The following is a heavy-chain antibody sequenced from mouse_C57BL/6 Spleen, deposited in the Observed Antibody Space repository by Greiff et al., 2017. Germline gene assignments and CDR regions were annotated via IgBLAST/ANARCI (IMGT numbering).Heavy chain of an antibody. V-gene: IGHV1-61*01. CDR2: IYPSDSET. D-gene: IGHD2-4*01. Sequence: VQLQQPGAELVRPGSSVKLSCKASGYTFTSYWMDWVKQRPGQGLEWIGNIYPSDSETHYNQKFKDKATLTVDKSSSTAYMQLSGLTSEDSAVYYCARRGYDYDGGFDYWGQGTTLTVSS. CDR1: GYTFTSYW. CDR3: ARRGYDYDGGFDY. J-gene: IGHJ2*01.